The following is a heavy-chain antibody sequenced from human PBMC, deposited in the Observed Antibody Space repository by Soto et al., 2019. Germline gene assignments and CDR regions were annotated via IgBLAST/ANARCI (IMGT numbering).Heavy chain of an antibody. CDR3: ATRPIGGMIVVVVDY. J-gene: IGHJ4*02. D-gene: IGHD3-22*01. CDR1: GFTFSSYA. V-gene: IGHV3-23*01. CDR2: ISGSGGST. Sequence: EVQLLESGGGLVQPGGSLRLSCAASGFTFSSYAMSWVRQAPGKGLEWVSAISGSGGSTYYADSVKGRFTISRDKSKNTLYLPMNSLRAEDTAVYYCATRPIGGMIVVVVDYWGQGTLVTVSS.